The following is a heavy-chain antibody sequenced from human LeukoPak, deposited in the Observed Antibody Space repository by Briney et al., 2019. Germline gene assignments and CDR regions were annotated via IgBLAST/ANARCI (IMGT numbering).Heavy chain of an antibody. V-gene: IGHV3-66*01. CDR3: ARDDYDILTGYDDY. CDR2: IYSGGST. Sequence: GGSLRLSCAASGFTVSSNYMSWVRQAPGKVLEWVSVIYSGGSTYYADSVKGRFTISRDNSKNTLYLQMNSLRAEDTAVYYCARDDYDILTGYDDYWGQGTLVTVSS. J-gene: IGHJ4*02. CDR1: GFTVSSNY. D-gene: IGHD3-9*01.